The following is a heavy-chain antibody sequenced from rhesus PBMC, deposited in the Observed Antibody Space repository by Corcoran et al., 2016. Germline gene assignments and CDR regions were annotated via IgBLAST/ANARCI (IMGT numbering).Heavy chain of an antibody. Sequence: QVQLQESGPGLVKPSETLSLTCAVSGGSISDDYYWSWIRQPPGKGREGIGYIYGSGGGTNYNPSIKNRVTLSIDTSKNQFSLKLSSVTAADTAVYYCARVRYYYSGSYSNRFDVWGAGVLVTVSS. V-gene: IGHV4-106*01. D-gene: IGHD3-16*01. CDR2: IYGSGGGT. CDR3: ARVRYYYSGSYSNRFDV. J-gene: IGHJ5-1*01. CDR1: GGSISDDYY.